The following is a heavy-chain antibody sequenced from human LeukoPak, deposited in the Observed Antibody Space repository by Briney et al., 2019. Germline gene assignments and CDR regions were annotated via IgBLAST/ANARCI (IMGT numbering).Heavy chain of an antibody. CDR1: GCTFSNYA. J-gene: IGHJ4*02. CDR3: ARDIYFYGDYVIDY. CDR2: IWYDGSNK. D-gene: IGHD4-17*01. Sequence: GGSLRLSCAASGCTFSNYAMHWVRQAPGKGLEWVAVIWYDGSNKYYADSVKGRFTISRDNSKNTLYLQMNSLRAEDTAVYYCARDIYFYGDYVIDYWGQGTLVTVSS. V-gene: IGHV3-33*01.